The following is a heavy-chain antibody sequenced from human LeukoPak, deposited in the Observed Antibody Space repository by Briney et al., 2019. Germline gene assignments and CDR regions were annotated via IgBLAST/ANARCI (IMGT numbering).Heavy chain of an antibody. CDR1: GFTFSRYS. CDR3: ARDLNWETY. J-gene: IGHJ4*02. D-gene: IGHD7-27*01. V-gene: IGHV3-21*01. CDR2: ISISSNYI. Sequence: GGSLRLSCAASGFTFSRYSMNWVRQAPGKGLEWVSSISISSNYIYYPDSLKGRFTISRDNAKNSLYLQMNSLRAEDTAVYYCARDLNWETYWGQGTLVSVSS.